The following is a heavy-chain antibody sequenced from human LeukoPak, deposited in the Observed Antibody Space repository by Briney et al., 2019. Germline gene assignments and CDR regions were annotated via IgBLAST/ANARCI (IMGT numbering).Heavy chain of an antibody. CDR2: IYHSGST. CDR3: ARDKDYYYGMDV. J-gene: IGHJ6*04. V-gene: IGHV4-4*02. Sequence: SETLSLTCTVSGGSISSGDYYWSWVRQPPGKGLEWIGEIYHSGSTNYNPSLKSRVTISVDKSKNQFSLKLSSVTAADTAVYYCARDKDYYYGMDVWGKGTTVTVSS. CDR1: GGSISSGDYY.